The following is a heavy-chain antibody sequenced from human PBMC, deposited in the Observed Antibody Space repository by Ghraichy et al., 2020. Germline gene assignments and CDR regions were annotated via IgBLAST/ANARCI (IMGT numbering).Heavy chain of an antibody. CDR3: VQGAWEPSFRYFAH. D-gene: IGHD1-26*01. Sequence: GGSLRLSCVGSGFTFSNFALSWVRQAPGKGLEWVSSISGIGTSRDYADSVKGRFTTSTDSATSTVFLQMNSLRVEDTAIYYCVQGAWEPSFRYFAHWGQGALVTVSS. V-gene: IGHV3-23*01. CDR2: ISGIGTSR. J-gene: IGHJ4*02. CDR1: GFTFSNFA.